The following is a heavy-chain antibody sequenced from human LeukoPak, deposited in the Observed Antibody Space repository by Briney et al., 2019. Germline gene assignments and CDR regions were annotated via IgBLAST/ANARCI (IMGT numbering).Heavy chain of an antibody. CDR3: ARGSGEVGATYYYYGMDV. Sequence: GASVKVSCKAPGYTFTSYYMHWVRQAPGQGLEWMGIINPSGGSTSYAQKFQGRVTMTRDTSTSTVYMELSSLRSEDTAVYYCARGSGEVGATYYYYGMDVWGQGTTVTVSS. J-gene: IGHJ6*02. V-gene: IGHV1-46*01. CDR1: GYTFTSYY. CDR2: INPSGGST. D-gene: IGHD1-26*01.